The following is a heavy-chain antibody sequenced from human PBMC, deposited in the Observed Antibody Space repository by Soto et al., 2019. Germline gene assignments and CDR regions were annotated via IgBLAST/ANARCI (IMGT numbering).Heavy chain of an antibody. CDR2: IKSKGGGGTA. CDR1: GFTFVDAW. V-gene: IGHV3-15*01. J-gene: IGHJ6*03. D-gene: IGHD4-17*01. Sequence: GGSLRLSCAASGFTFVDAWMTWVRQAPGKGLEWVGRIKSKGGGGTADYAAPGKDRFTISRDDSRNTVYLQMTGLKTEDTAVYYCAWIDRSGDYSEYFYYMDVWGKGTTVTVSS. CDR3: AWIDRSGDYSEYFYYMDV.